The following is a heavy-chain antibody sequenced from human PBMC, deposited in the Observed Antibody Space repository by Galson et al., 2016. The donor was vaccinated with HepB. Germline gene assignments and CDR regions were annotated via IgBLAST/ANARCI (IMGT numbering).Heavy chain of an antibody. Sequence: LRLSCAASGFTLNNYAMHWVRQAPGKGLEYVSVIYSKGNSTYFPDSLRGRFTVSRDKSKNTLYLQMTSLRAEDTAVYYCVRDISGFAEWGQGTLVTVSS. D-gene: IGHD5-12*01. J-gene: IGHJ1*01. CDR2: IYSKGNST. CDR3: VRDISGFAE. V-gene: IGHV3-64D*09. CDR1: GFTLNNYA.